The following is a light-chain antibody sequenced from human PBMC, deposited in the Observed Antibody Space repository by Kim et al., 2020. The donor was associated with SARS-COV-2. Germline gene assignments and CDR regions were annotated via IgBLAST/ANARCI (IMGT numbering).Light chain of an antibody. J-gene: IGKJ5*01. V-gene: IGKV3-20*01. CDR1: ESVDSSK. Sequence: EIVLTQSPGTLSSSPGETATFSCRASESVDSSKLAWYQQKPGQAPRLLIFGASSRATGIPDRFSGSGSGTDFTLTISRLEPEDFAVYYCQQFGGSPPITFGQGTRQEIK. CDR2: GAS. CDR3: QQFGGSPPIT.